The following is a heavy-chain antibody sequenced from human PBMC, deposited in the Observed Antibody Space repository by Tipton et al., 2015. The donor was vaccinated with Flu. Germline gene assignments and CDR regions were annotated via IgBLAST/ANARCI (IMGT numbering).Heavy chain of an antibody. CDR1: GGSLSSYF. Sequence: TLSLTCIVSGGSLSSYFWTWIRQPAGKGLEWMGHIYYTGNTNYNPSLKGRVTMSLDRSKTQFSLRLSSVTPADTAIYYCARDSAVFPRSLAYWGQGIPVTVSS. V-gene: IGHV4-59*01. CDR3: ARDSAVFPRSLAY. J-gene: IGHJ4*02. D-gene: IGHD2/OR15-2a*01. CDR2: IYYTGNT.